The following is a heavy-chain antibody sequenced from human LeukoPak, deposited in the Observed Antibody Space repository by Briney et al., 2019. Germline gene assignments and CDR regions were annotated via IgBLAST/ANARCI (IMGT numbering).Heavy chain of an antibody. Sequence: GESLKISCKGSGYSFTSYWIGWVRQMPGKGLEWMGIIYPGDSDTRYSPSFQGQVTISADKSISTAYLQWSSLKASDTAMYYCARLSATMVRGATVGFAPWGQGTLVTVSS. CDR2: IYPGDSDT. V-gene: IGHV5-51*01. J-gene: IGHJ5*02. CDR3: ARLSATMVRGATVGFAP. CDR1: GYSFTSYW. D-gene: IGHD3-10*01.